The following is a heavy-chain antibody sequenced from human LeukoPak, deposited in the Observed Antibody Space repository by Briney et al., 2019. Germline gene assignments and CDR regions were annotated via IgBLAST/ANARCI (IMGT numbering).Heavy chain of an antibody. V-gene: IGHV3-30*03. Sequence: GGSLRLSCAASGFTFSSYGMHWVRQAPGKGLEWVAVISYDGSNKYYPDSVKGRFTISRDNSKNTLYLQMNSLRAEDTAVYYCAREHQLLYRGAFDIWGQGTMVTVSS. CDR2: ISYDGSNK. J-gene: IGHJ3*02. D-gene: IGHD2-2*02. CDR3: AREHQLLYRGAFDI. CDR1: GFTFSSYG.